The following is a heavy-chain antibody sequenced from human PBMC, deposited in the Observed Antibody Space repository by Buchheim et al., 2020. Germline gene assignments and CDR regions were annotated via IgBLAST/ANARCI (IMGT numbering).Heavy chain of an antibody. CDR1: GFSFENYA. CDR2: ISFDSTKI. D-gene: IGHD3-3*01. CDR3: ANSFGVVIIFPPDY. V-gene: IGHV3-30*04. J-gene: IGHJ4*02. Sequence: QVQLVEAGGGVVQPGRSLRLSCIASGFSFENYAMHWVRQAPGKGLEWVTVISFDSTKIYYADSVKGRFTISRDNSKNTLYLQMNSLRAEDTAVYYCANSFGVVIIFPPDYWGQGTL.